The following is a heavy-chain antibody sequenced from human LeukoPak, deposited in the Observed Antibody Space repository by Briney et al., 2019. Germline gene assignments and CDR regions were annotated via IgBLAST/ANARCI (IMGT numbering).Heavy chain of an antibody. CDR2: ISYDGSNK. D-gene: IGHD3-3*01. Sequence: PGGSLRLSCAASGFTFSSYAMHWVRQAPGKGLEWVAVISYDGSNKYYADSVKGRFTISRDNSKNTLYLQMNSLRAEDTAVYYCARDHEVGFGVVTPYYFDYWGQGTLVTVSS. CDR3: ARDHEVGFGVVTPYYFDY. V-gene: IGHV3-30-3*01. J-gene: IGHJ4*02. CDR1: GFTFSSYA.